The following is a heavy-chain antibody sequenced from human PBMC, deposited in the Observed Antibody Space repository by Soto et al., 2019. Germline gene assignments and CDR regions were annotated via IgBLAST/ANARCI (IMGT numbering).Heavy chain of an antibody. CDR3: AKADWNGHYFDY. CDR1: GGTFSSYA. D-gene: IGHD1-1*01. CDR2: IIPIFGTA. Sequence: GASVKVSCKASGGTFSSYAISWVRQAPGQGLEWMGGIIPIFGTANYAQKFQGRVTITADESTSTAYMELSSLRSEDTAVYYCAKADWNGHYFDYWGQGTLVTVSS. V-gene: IGHV1-69*13. J-gene: IGHJ4*02.